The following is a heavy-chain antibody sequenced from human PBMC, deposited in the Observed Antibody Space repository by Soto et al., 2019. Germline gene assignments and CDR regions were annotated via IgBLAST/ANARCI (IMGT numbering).Heavy chain of an antibody. V-gene: IGHV4-59*08. J-gene: IGHJ5*02. D-gene: IGHD3-16*01. CDR3: ARFFYTRSSYNWLAP. CDR2: IYYTGNT. CDR1: GGSIRSYY. Sequence: PSETLSLTCTVSGGSIRSYYWSWIRQPPGKGLEWIAYIYYTGNTNYNPSLKSRVTISVDTSKNQFSLKLSSVTAADTAVYYCARFFYTRSSYNWLAPWGQGALVTVSS.